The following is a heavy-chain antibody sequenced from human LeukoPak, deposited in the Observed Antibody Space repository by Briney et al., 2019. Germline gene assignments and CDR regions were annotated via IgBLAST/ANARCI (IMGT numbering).Heavy chain of an antibody. J-gene: IGHJ6*02. Sequence: SGTLSLTCAVSGGSISSSNWWSWVRQPPGKGLEWIGEIYHSGSTNYNPSLKSRVTISVDKSKNQFSLKLSSVTAADTAVYYCARVVVPAAVPFGYYGMDVWGQGTTVTVSS. CDR1: GGSISSSNW. D-gene: IGHD2-2*01. CDR3: ARVVVPAAVPFGYYGMDV. V-gene: IGHV4-4*02. CDR2: IYHSGST.